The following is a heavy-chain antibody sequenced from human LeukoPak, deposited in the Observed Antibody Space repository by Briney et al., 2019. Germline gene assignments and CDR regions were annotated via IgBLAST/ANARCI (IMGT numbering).Heavy chain of an antibody. CDR3: ARGYYDSSGYAFDI. CDR1: GFTFSSHS. CDR2: ISSSSSYI. J-gene: IGHJ3*02. V-gene: IGHV3-21*01. Sequence: KTGGSLRLSCAASGFTFSSHSMNWVRQAPGKGLEWVSSISSSSSYIYYADSVKGRFTISRDNAKNSLYLQMNSLRAEDTAVYYCARGYYDSSGYAFDIWGQGTMVTVSS. D-gene: IGHD3-22*01.